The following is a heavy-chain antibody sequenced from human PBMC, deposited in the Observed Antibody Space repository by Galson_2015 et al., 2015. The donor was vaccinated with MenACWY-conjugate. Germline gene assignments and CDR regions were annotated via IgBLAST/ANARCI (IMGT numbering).Heavy chain of an antibody. Sequence: PALVKPTQTLTLTCTFGGVSLNTGVVHVNWFRQPPGKALEWLAVVYWDEIKRYSPSLKHRLTVTRDTSRNHVVLTLTNMDPVDTATYYCVYRYSPTGDYYFDRWGQGTLVSVSS. CDR1: GVSLNTGVVH. CDR2: VYWDEIK. J-gene: IGHJ4*02. D-gene: IGHD7-27*01. CDR3: VYRYSPTGDYYFDR. V-gene: IGHV2-5*08.